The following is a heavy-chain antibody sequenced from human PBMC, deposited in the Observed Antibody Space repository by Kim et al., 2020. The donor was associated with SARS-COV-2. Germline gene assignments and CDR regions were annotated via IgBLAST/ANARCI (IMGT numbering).Heavy chain of an antibody. Sequence: GGSLRLSCAASGFTFSSYSMNWVRQAPGKGLEWVSSISSSSSYIYYADSVKGRFTISRDNAKNSLYLQMNSLRAEDTAVYYCARAPLRAGWYFDLWGRGTLVTVSS. CDR2: ISSSSSYI. CDR1: GFTFSSYS. D-gene: IGHD4-17*01. J-gene: IGHJ2*01. CDR3: ARAPLRAGWYFDL. V-gene: IGHV3-21*01.